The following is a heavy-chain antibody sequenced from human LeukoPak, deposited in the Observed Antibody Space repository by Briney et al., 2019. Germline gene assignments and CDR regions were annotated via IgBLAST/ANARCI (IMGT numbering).Heavy chain of an antibody. CDR3: ASCSATSCYYYYGMDV. V-gene: IGHV3-30*03. CDR1: GFTFSSYW. J-gene: IGHJ6*02. D-gene: IGHD2-2*01. CDR2: ISYDGSNK. Sequence: GGSLRLSCAASGFTFSSYWMSWVRQAPGKGLEWVAVISYDGSNKYYADSVKGRFTISRDNSKNTLYLQMNSLRAEDTAVYYCASCSATSCYYYYGMDVWGQGTTVTVSS.